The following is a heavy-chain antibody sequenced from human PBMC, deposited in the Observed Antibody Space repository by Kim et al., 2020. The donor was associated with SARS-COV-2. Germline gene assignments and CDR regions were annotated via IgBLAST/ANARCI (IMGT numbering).Heavy chain of an antibody. CDR2: INAGNGNT. J-gene: IGHJ6*02. D-gene: IGHD6-13*01. V-gene: IGHV1-3*01. CDR3: ARDQVAAAGTRYYYGMDV. Sequence: ASVKVYCKASGYTFTSYAMHWVRQAPGQRLEWMGWINAGNGNTKYSQKFQGRVTITRDTSASTAYMELSSLRSEDTAVYYCARDQVAAAGTRYYYGMDVWGQGTTVTVSS. CDR1: GYTFTSYA.